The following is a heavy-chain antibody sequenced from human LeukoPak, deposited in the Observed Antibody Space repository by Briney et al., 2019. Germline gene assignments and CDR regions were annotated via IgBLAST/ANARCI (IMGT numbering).Heavy chain of an antibody. CDR2: IYHSGST. Sequence: SETLSLTCAVSGGSISSGGYSWSWIRQPPGKGLEWIGYIYHSGSTYYNPSLKSRVTISVDRSKNQFSLKLSSVTAADTAVYYCARASPNYYDTLYYFDYWGQGTLVTVSS. CDR1: GGSISSGGYS. J-gene: IGHJ4*02. V-gene: IGHV4-30-2*01. CDR3: ARASPNYYDTLYYFDY. D-gene: IGHD3-22*01.